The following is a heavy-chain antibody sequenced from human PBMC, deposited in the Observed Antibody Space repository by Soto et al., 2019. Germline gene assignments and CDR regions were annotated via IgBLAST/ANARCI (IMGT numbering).Heavy chain of an antibody. J-gene: IGHJ1*01. CDR2: ISGSGGST. CDR1: GFTFSSYA. V-gene: IGHV3-23*01. Sequence: GRSLRLSCAASGFTFSSYAMSWVLQAAGKRLEWVSAISGSGGSTYYADSVKGRFTISRDNSKNTLYLQMNSLRAEYTALYYCAKNPLNDFWSGFRAEYFQHWGQGTLVTVSS. D-gene: IGHD3-3*01. CDR3: AKNPLNDFWSGFRAEYFQH.